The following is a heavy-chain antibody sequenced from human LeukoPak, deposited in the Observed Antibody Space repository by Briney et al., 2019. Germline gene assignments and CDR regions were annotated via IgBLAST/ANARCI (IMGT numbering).Heavy chain of an antibody. J-gene: IGHJ4*02. CDR2: IYYSGTT. D-gene: IGHD1-26*01. V-gene: IGHV4-59*01. CDR1: GASIDSYY. CDR3: ASGGIVGASPPGLFDY. Sequence: PSETLSLTCTISGASIDSYYWSWIRQPPGKGLEWIGYIYYSGTTNYNPSLKSRVTISVDTSKNQFSLKLSSVTAADTALYYCASGGIVGASPPGLFDYWGQGTLVTVSS.